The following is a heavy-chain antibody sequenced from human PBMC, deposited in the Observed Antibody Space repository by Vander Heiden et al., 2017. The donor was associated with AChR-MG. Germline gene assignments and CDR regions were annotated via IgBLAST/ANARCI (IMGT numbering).Heavy chain of an antibody. Sequence: QVQLVQSGAEVKKPGASVKASCKASGYTFTGYYMHWVRQAHGQGLEWMGWINPNSGGTNYAQKFQGRVTMTRDTSISTAYMELRRLRSDDTAVYYCAGADSSGYQGDYWGQGTLVTVSS. J-gene: IGHJ4*02. CDR1: GYTFTGYY. V-gene: IGHV1-2*02. CDR3: AGADSSGYQGDY. D-gene: IGHD3-22*01. CDR2: INPNSGGT.